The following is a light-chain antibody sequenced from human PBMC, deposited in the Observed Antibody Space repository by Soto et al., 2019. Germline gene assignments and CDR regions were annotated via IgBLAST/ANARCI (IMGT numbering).Light chain of an antibody. J-gene: IGLJ2*01. CDR1: XSNXXAGYD. CDR3: QSYDSSLSGSVV. Sequence: QSVLTQPPSVSGAPGQRVTISCTXSXSNXXAGYDVHWYQQLPGTAPKLLIYGNSNRPSGVPDRFSGSKSGTSASLAITGLQAEDEADYYCQSYDSSLSGSVVFGGGTKVTVL. V-gene: IGLV1-40*01. CDR2: GNS.